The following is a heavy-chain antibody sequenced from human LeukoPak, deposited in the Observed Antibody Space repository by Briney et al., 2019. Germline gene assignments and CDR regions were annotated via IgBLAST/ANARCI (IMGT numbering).Heavy chain of an antibody. D-gene: IGHD2-2*01. J-gene: IGHJ4*02. V-gene: IGHV4-34*01. CDR2: INHSGST. CDR1: GGSFSGYY. Sequence: SETLSLTCAVYGGSFSGYYWSWIRQPPGKWLECIGEINHSGSTNYNPSLKSRVTISVDTSKNQFSLKLSSVTAADTAVYYCARGRGYQLLYWGQGTLVTVSS. CDR3: ARGRGYQLLY.